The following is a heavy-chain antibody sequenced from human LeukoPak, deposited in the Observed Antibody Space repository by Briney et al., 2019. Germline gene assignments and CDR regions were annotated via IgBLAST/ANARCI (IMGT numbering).Heavy chain of an antibody. CDR3: ARRWELLHHYYYYYYMDV. V-gene: IGHV3-30*02. CDR1: GFTCSSYG. CDR2: IRYDGSNK. J-gene: IGHJ6*03. Sequence: GGSLRLSCAASGFTCSSYGMHWVRQAPGKGLEWVAFIRYDGSNKYYADSVKGRFTISRDNSKNTLYLQMNSLRAEDTAVYYCARRWELLHHYYYYYYMDVWGKGTTVTVSS. D-gene: IGHD2-15*01.